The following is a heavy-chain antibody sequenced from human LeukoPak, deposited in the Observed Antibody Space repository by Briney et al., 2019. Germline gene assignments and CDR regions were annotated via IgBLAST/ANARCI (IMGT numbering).Heavy chain of an antibody. D-gene: IGHD1-26*01. CDR3: ARDIVGATKVGY. CDR2: ISGSGGST. Sequence: GGSLRLSCAASGFTFSSYAMGWVRQAPGKGLEWVSAISGSGGSTYYADSVKGRFTISRDNSKNTLYLQMNSLRAEDTAVYYCARDIVGATKVGYWGQGTLVTVSS. V-gene: IGHV3-23*01. J-gene: IGHJ4*02. CDR1: GFTFSSYA.